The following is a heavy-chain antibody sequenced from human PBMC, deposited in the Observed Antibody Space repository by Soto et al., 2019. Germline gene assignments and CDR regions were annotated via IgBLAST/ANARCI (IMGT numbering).Heavy chain of an antibody. Sequence: PSETLSLTCTVSGGSISSSSYYWGWIRQPPGKGLEWIGSIYYSGSTYYNPSLKSRVTISVDTSKNQFSLKLSSVTAADTAVYYCARYSSFRYYFDYWGQGTLVTVSS. CDR1: GGSISSSSYY. D-gene: IGHD6-6*01. V-gene: IGHV4-39*01. CDR2: IYYSGST. J-gene: IGHJ4*02. CDR3: ARYSSFRYYFDY.